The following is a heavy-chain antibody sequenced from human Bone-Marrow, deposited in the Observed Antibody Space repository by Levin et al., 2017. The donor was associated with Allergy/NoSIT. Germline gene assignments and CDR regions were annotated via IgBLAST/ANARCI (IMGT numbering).Heavy chain of an antibody. J-gene: IGHJ4*02. Sequence: PSETLSLTCSVSGGSISGYYWSWIRQAPGKGLEWIGYIYNSGSTDYNPSLKSRVTISGDTSKNKFFLKLTSVTAADTAVYYCARGSYFGGLSFDCWGKGTLVTVSS. CDR1: GGSISGYY. D-gene: IGHD4-23*01. V-gene: IGHV4-59*01. CDR2: IYNSGST. CDR3: ARGSYFGGLSFDC.